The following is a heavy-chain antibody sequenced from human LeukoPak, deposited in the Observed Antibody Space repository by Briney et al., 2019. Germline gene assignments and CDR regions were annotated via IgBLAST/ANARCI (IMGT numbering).Heavy chain of an antibody. CDR2: MNPNSGNT. Sequence: ASVKVSCEASGYTFTSYDINWVRQATGQGLEWMGWMNPNSGNTGYAQKFQGRVTITRNTSISTAYMELSSLRSEDTAVYYCARARDMGGYSYGYYYYYYMGVWGKGTTVTVSS. CDR1: GYTFTSYD. CDR3: ARARDMGGYSYGYYYYYYMGV. D-gene: IGHD5-18*01. J-gene: IGHJ6*03. V-gene: IGHV1-8*03.